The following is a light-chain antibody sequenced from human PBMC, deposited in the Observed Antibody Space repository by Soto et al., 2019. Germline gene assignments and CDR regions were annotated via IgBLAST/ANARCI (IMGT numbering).Light chain of an antibody. CDR2: GAS. CDR1: QSVSSN. Sequence: EIVMTQSPATLSVSPGERATLSCRASQSVSSNLAWYQQKPGQAPRLLIYGASTRATGVPARFSGWGSGTEFTLTISSLQSEDFEVYYCQQYGNSPFTFGGGTKVDIK. V-gene: IGKV3-15*01. J-gene: IGKJ4*01. CDR3: QQYGNSPFT.